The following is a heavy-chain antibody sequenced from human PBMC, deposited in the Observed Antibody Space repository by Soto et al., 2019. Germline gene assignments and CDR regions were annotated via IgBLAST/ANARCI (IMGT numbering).Heavy chain of an antibody. CDR1: GFTFSSYA. J-gene: IGHJ4*02. CDR3: ARRGSGSYYDY. V-gene: IGHV3-23*01. D-gene: IGHD1-26*01. CDR2: ISGSGGRT. Sequence: EVQLLESGGGLVQPGGSLRLSCAASGFTFSSYAMRWVRQAPVKGLEWVSAISGSGGRTYYADSVKGRFTISRDNSKNTLYLQMNSLRAEDTAVYYCARRGSGSYYDYWGQETLVTVSS.